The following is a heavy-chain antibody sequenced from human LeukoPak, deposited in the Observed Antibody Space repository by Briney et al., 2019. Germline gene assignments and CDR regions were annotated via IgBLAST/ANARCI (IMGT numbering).Heavy chain of an antibody. CDR3: ARDPRGLNYDFWSGLDYYYGMDV. CDR1: GGSISSYN. Sequence: PSETLSLTCTVSGGSISSYNWSWLRQPAGKGLEWIGRIYTSGSTNYNPSLKSRVTMSVDTSKNQFSLKLSSVTAADTAVYYCARDPRGLNYDFWSGLDYYYGMDVWGQGTTVTVSS. J-gene: IGHJ6*02. V-gene: IGHV4-4*07. CDR2: IYTSGST. D-gene: IGHD3-3*01.